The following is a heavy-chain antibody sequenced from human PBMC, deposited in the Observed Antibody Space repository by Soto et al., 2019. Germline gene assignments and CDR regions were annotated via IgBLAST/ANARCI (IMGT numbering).Heavy chain of an antibody. CDR1: GVPISSSSYY. J-gene: IGHJ4*02. Sequence: PSETLSLTCTVSGVPISSSSYYWGWIRQPPGKGLEWIGSIYYSGSTYYNPSLKSRVTISVDTSKNQFSLKLSSVTAADTAVYYCARLLFSSSSYYFDYWGQGTLVTVSS. CDR3: ARLLFSSSSYYFDY. V-gene: IGHV4-39*01. CDR2: IYYSGST. D-gene: IGHD6-6*01.